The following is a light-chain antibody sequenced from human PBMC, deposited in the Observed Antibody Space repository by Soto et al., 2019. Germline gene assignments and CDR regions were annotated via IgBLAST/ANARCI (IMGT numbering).Light chain of an antibody. CDR2: DNN. CDR1: SSNIGKNY. V-gene: IGLV1-51*01. J-gene: IGLJ3*02. CDR3: ATWDSSLSRV. Sequence: QSVLTQPPSVSAAPGQKVTISCSGSSSNIGKNYVSWYQQLPGTAPKLLIYDNNKRPSGIPDRFSGSKSGTSATLGITGLQTGDEADYYCATWDSSLSRVFGGGTKVTVL.